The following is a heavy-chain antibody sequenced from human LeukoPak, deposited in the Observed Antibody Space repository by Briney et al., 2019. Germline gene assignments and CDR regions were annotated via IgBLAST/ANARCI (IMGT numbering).Heavy chain of an antibody. CDR2: FYTSGST. Sequence: KPSETLSLTCTVSGGSISSYYWSWIRQPAGQGLEWIGRFYTSGSTKYNPSLESRVTMSEDTSKNQFPLKLSSVTAADTAVYYCARGFLGDYFGSGSYYVFDYWGQGTLVTVSS. CDR3: ARGFLGDYFGSGSYYVFDY. CDR1: GGSISSYY. D-gene: IGHD3-10*01. V-gene: IGHV4-4*07. J-gene: IGHJ4*02.